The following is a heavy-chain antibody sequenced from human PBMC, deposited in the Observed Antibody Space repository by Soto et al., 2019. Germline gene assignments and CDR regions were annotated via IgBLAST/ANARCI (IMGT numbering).Heavy chain of an antibody. CDR1: EFTFSSYS. CDR2: IGRSGSYI. V-gene: IGHV3-21*01. CDR3: TSTMAGAFDI. Sequence: EVQLVESGGGLVKPGGSLRLSCAASEFTFSSYSMNWVRQAPGKGLEWVSSIGRSGSYIYYADSVKGRFIISRDNAKNSLYLQMNSLRAEDTAVYYCTSTMAGAFDIWGQGTMVTVSS. D-gene: IGHD3-10*01. J-gene: IGHJ3*02.